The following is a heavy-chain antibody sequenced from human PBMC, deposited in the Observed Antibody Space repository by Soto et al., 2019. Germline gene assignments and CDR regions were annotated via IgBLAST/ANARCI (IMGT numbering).Heavy chain of an antibody. J-gene: IGHJ4*02. D-gene: IGHD3-16*01. Sequence: QVQLVESGGDVVQPGRSLRLSCAASGFTFSSYAMHWVRQAPGKGLEWVAVISYDGSNKYYADSVKGRFTISRDNSKNTLYLQMNSLRAEDTAVYYCASFVSGSYWGQGTLVTVSS. V-gene: IGHV3-30-3*01. CDR3: ASFVSGSY. CDR2: ISYDGSNK. CDR1: GFTFSSYA.